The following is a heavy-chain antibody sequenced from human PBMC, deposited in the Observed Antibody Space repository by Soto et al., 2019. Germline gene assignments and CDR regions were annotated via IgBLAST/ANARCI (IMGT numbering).Heavy chain of an antibody. CDR3: ARDRKLELPGNYYYYGMDV. CDR2: ISSSGTV. J-gene: IGHJ6*02. V-gene: IGHV4-59*01. Sequence: LETLSLTCSVSGGSIRDYFWTWIRQSPGRGLEWIGYISSSGTVKYNSSLKSRVTISLDRSRNQFSLKLSSVTAADTAVYFCARDRKLELPGNYYYYGMDVWGQGTTVTASS. CDR1: GGSIRDYF. D-gene: IGHD1-7*01.